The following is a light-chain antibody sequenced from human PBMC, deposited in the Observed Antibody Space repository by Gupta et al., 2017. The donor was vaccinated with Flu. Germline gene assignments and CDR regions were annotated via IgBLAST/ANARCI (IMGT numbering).Light chain of an antibody. Sequence: DIVMTQSALSLPVTPGEPSSISCRSSQSLLQSNGYNHLDWYLQKPGQSPQLLLYLVSDRASAVPDRFSSSGSGRDFTLKIIRMVAPDVGVYYCRQSLQTPRTFGEGTKVEIK. CDR3: RQSLQTPRT. V-gene: IGKV2-28*01. J-gene: IGKJ1*01. CDR2: LVS. CDR1: QSLLQSNGYNH.